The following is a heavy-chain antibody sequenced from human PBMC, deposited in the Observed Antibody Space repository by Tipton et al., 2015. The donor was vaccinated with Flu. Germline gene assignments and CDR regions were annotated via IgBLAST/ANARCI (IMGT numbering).Heavy chain of an antibody. J-gene: IGHJ6*02. Sequence: TLSLTCAVYGESFSGNFWTWIRQPPGKGLEWIGEIIPGGSPKYNPSLKSRVAISVDTSKNQFSPKLISVTAADTAVYFCARGRGPYYYDSRDLRLSRLDNDYGMDVWGQGTTVAVSS. V-gene: IGHV4-34*01. D-gene: IGHD3-22*01. CDR3: ARGRGPYYYDSRDLRLSRLDNDYGMDV. CDR1: GESFSGNF. CDR2: IIPGGSP.